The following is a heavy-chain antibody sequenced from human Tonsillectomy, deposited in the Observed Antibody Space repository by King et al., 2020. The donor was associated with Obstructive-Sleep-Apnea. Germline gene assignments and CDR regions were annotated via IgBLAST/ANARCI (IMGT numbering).Heavy chain of an antibody. Sequence: QLQESGPGLVKPSETLSLTCTVSGDSISNYYWSWVRQPPGKGLEWIGYMYYSGYTNYNPSLRSRVTISVDTSKIQFSLRLSSVTAADTAVYYCARHRGVEDYGGYGDYFDYWGQGTLVTVSS. CDR2: MYYSGYT. V-gene: IGHV4-59*08. CDR3: ARHRGVEDYGGYGDYFDY. CDR1: GDSISNYY. J-gene: IGHJ4*02. D-gene: IGHD5-12*01.